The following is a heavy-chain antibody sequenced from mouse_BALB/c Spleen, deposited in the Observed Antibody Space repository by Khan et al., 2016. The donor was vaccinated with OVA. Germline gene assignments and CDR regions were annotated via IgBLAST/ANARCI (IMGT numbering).Heavy chain of an antibody. CDR3: ARNGDYVHWYFDV. CDR2: IWSGGTT. Sequence: QVQLKQSGPGLVQPSQSLSITCTVSGFSLTSYGVHWVRQSPGKGLEWLGVIWSGGTTDYNAAFISRLSISKDNSTSQVFFKMNSLQANDTAIYYCARNGDYVHWYFDVWGAGTTVTVSS. V-gene: IGHV2-2*02. CDR1: GFSLTSYG. D-gene: IGHD2-13*01. J-gene: IGHJ1*01.